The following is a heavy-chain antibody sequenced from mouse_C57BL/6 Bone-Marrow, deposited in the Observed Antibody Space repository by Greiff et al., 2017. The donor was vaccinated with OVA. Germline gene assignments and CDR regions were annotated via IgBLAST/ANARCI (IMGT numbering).Heavy chain of an antibody. V-gene: IGHV1-15*01. CDR2: IDPETGGT. J-gene: IGHJ4*01. D-gene: IGHD2-5*01. CDR1: GYTFTDYE. Sequence: QVHVKQSGAELVRPGASVTLSCKASGYTFTDYEMHWVKQTPVHGLEWIGAIDPETGGTAYNQKFKGKAILTADKSSSTAYMELRSLTSEDSAVYYCTRGYINSYAMYYWGQGTSVTVSS. CDR3: TRGYINSYAMYY.